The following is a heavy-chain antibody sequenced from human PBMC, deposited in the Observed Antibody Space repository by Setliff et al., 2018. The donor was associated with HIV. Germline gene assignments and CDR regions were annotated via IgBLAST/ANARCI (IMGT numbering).Heavy chain of an antibody. CDR1: GFMFSNYW. J-gene: IGHJ4*02. Sequence: GGSLRLSCTASGFMFSNYWVSWVRQAPGKGLEWVANLNQDGTKKYYLESVKGRFTISRNNAKNLQMNSLRADDTAVYYCARDSGTVVGATGPGYWGQGTLVTV. CDR3: ARDSGTVVGATGPGY. D-gene: IGHD1-26*01. CDR2: LNQDGTKK. V-gene: IGHV3-7*01.